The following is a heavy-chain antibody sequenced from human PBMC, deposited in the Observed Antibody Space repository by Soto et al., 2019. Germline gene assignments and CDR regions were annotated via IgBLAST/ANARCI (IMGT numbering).Heavy chain of an antibody. J-gene: IGHJ6*02. CDR3: VKDGEAAAGYYYYYGMDV. V-gene: IGHV3-30*18. CDR2: ISYDGSNK. Sequence: GGSLRLSCAASGFTFSSYGMHWVRQAPGKGLEWVAVISYDGSNKYYADSVKGRFTISRDNSKNTLYLQMNSLRAEDTAVYYCVKDGEAAAGYYYYYGMDVWGQGTTVTVSS. CDR1: GFTFSSYG. D-gene: IGHD6-13*01.